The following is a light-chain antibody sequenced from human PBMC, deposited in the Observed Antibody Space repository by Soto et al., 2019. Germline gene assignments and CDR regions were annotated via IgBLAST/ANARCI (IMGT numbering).Light chain of an antibody. CDR2: DVR. CDR3: SSYTSSSTPV. CDR1: SSDVSGYNY. V-gene: IGLV2-14*01. Sequence: QSALTQPASVSGSPGQSITISCTGTSSDVSGYNYVSWYQQHPGEAPKLMIYDVRDRPPGVSNRFSGSKSGNTASLTISGLQADDEADYYCSSYTSSSTPVFGGGTKVTVL. J-gene: IGLJ2*01.